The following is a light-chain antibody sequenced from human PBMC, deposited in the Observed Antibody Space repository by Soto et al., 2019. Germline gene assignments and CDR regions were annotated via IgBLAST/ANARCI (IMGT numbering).Light chain of an antibody. CDR2: EVS. CDR1: SSDVGGYNY. CDR3: SSYTISSTHVV. V-gene: IGLV2-14*01. J-gene: IGLJ2*01. Sequence: QSALTQPASVSGSPGQSITISCTGTSSDVGGYNYVSWYQQHPGKAPKLMIYEVSNRPSGVSNRFSGSKSGNTASLPISGLHADYEPDYYCSSYTISSTHVVFGGGTKLTVL.